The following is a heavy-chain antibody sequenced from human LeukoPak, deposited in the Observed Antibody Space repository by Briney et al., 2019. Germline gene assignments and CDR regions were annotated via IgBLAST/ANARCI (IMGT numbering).Heavy chain of an antibody. D-gene: IGHD5-18*01. Sequence: PGGSLRLSCAASGFTFSSYSMNWVRQAPGKGLEWVSSTSSSSSYIYYADSVKGRFTISRDNAKNSLYLQMNSLRAEDTAVYYCARDLATRGYSYGYLGWFDPWGQGTLVTVSS. CDR1: GFTFSSYS. V-gene: IGHV3-21*01. CDR3: ARDLATRGYSYGYLGWFDP. CDR2: TSSSSSYI. J-gene: IGHJ5*02.